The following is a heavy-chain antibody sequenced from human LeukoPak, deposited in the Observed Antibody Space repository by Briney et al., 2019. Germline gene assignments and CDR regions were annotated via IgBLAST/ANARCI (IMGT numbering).Heavy chain of an antibody. D-gene: IGHD4-17*01. J-gene: IGHJ3*02. CDR1: GFTFSSYN. CDR2: ISSSSRPI. CDR3: AKDRTVTTGAFNI. V-gene: IGHV3-48*01. Sequence: GGSLRLSCAASGFTFSSYNTNWVRQAPGKGLEWVSYISSSSRPIYYADSVKGRFTISRDNAKSSLYLQMNSLRVEDTAVYYCAKDRTVTTGAFNIWGQGTMVTVSS.